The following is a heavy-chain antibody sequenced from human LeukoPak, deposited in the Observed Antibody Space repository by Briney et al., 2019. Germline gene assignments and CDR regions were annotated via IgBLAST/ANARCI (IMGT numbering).Heavy chain of an antibody. CDR1: GFTFSTYN. Sequence: AGGSLRLSCEASGFTFSTYNMNWVRQAPGKRLEWVSSITSSSSYVFYADSVKGRFTISRDNAKNSLYLQMNSLRAEDTAVYYCARDHYDSSGYGYYFDSWGQGTLVTVSS. J-gene: IGHJ4*02. CDR2: ITSSSSYV. V-gene: IGHV3-21*01. CDR3: ARDHYDSSGYGYYFDS. D-gene: IGHD3-22*01.